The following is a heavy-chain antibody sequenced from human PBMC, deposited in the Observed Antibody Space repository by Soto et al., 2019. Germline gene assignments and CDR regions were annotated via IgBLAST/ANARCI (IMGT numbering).Heavy chain of an antibody. CDR2: ISATGKN. J-gene: IGHJ4*02. CDR3: AWESAENWSYEAY. D-gene: IGHD1-7*01. CDR1: GGSITDYS. V-gene: IGHV4-4*07. Sequence: QVQLQESGPGRVKPSETLSLTCSVSGGSITDYSWNWIRQSAGKGLEWIGRISATGKNQVNPSLQSRVTMSLDTSKNQFSLKLTSVSAADSAVYYCAWESAENWSYEAYWGQGTLVTVSS.